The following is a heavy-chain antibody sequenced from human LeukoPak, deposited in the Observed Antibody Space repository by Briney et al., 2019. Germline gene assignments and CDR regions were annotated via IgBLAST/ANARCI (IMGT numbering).Heavy chain of an antibody. Sequence: SETLSLTCTVSGDSISSSNYYWGWIRQPPGKGLEWLGSIYSSGSTYYNPSLKSRVTISVDTSKNQISLKLNSVTAVDTAVYYCVRDQHDYYFFYMDVWGKGTTVTVSS. CDR1: GDSISSSNYY. CDR3: VRDQHDYYFFYMDV. CDR2: IYSSGST. J-gene: IGHJ6*03. V-gene: IGHV4-39*07.